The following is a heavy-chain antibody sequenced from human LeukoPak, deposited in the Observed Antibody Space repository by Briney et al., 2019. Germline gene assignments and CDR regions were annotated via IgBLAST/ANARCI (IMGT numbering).Heavy chain of an antibody. CDR1: GFTASSNY. D-gene: IGHD2-8*01. CDR3: AREVMAKRRAFDI. J-gene: IGHJ3*02. CDR2: IYSDDRT. Sequence: GGSLRLSCAVSGFTASSNYMSWVRQAPGKGLEWVSVIYSDDRTYYADSVKGRFSISRNTSNKTLYLQMNSLSAGDTAVYYCAREVMAKRRAFDIWGQGTGVTVSS. V-gene: IGHV3-53*04.